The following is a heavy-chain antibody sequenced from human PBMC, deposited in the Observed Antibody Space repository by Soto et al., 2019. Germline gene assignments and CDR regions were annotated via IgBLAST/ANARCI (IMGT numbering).Heavy chain of an antibody. CDR1: GYTFTSYG. Sequence: QVQLVQSGGEVKKPGASVKVSCKASGYTFTSYGISWVRQAPGQGLEWMGWISAYNGDTNYPQKLQGRVTMTIDTSTNTAYMDLRSLRSDDTAVYYCARAATNLAPDQFELVGGYYYYYMDVWGKGTTVTVSS. V-gene: IGHV1-18*01. D-gene: IGHD1-7*01. J-gene: IGHJ6*03. CDR3: ARAATNLAPDQFELVGGYYYYYMDV. CDR2: ISAYNGDT.